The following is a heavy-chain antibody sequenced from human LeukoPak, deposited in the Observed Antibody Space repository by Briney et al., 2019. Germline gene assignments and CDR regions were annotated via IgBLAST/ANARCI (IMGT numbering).Heavy chain of an antibody. J-gene: IGHJ3*02. CDR3: ARLDTAMAPGSAFDI. D-gene: IGHD5-18*01. V-gene: IGHV5-51*01. Sequence: GESLQISCKGSGSSFTSYWIGWVRQMPGKGLGWMRIIYPGDSDTRYSPSFQGQVTISADKSISTAYLQWSSLKASDTAMYYCARLDTAMAPGSAFDIWGQGTMVTVSS. CDR2: IYPGDSDT. CDR1: GSSFTSYW.